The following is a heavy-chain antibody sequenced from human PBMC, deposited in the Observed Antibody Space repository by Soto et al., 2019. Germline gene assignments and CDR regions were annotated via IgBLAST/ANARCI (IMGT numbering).Heavy chain of an antibody. J-gene: IGHJ6*03. Sequence: QVQLVESGGGVVQPGRSLRLSCAASGFTFSSYGMHWVRQAPGKGLEWVAVISYDGSNKYYADSVKGRFTISRDNSKNPLYLQMNSLRAEDTAVYNCANLQGVGGSGSYYNLYYYYYMDVWGKGTTVTVSS. CDR2: ISYDGSNK. V-gene: IGHV3-30*18. D-gene: IGHD3-10*01. CDR3: ANLQGVGGSGSYYNLYYYYYMDV. CDR1: GFTFSSYG.